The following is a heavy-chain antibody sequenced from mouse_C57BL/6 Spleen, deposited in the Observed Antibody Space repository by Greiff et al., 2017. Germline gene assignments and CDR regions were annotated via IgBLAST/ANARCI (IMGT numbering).Heavy chain of an antibody. J-gene: IGHJ3*01. CDR1: GYTFTSYG. Sequence: QVQLQQSGAELARPGASVTLSCKASGYTFTSYGISWVKQRTGQGLEWIGEIYPRSGNTYYNEKFKGKATLTADKSSSTAYMELRSLTSEDSAVYFCAGDYDWFAYWGQGTLVTVSA. CDR3: AGDYDWFAY. CDR2: IYPRSGNT. V-gene: IGHV1-81*01. D-gene: IGHD2-4*01.